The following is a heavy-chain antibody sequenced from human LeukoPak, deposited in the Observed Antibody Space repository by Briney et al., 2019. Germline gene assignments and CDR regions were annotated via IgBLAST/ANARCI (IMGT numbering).Heavy chain of an antibody. J-gene: IGHJ4*02. CDR3: ARDYCSNTSCYFFDS. Sequence: SETLSLTCTVSGGSIRSSYYYWGWIRQPPGKGLEWIGSIYDSGSTYYNPSLKSRVTISLDTSKTQFSLKLTSVTAADTAVYYCARDYCSNTSCYFFDSWGQGILVTVSS. CDR1: GGSIRSSYYY. V-gene: IGHV4-39*07. D-gene: IGHD2-2*01. CDR2: IYDSGST.